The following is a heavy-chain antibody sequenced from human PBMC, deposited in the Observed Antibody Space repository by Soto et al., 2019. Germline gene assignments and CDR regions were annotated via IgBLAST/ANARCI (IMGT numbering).Heavy chain of an antibody. V-gene: IGHV4-31*03. D-gene: IGHD5-12*01. CDR2: IYYSGGT. CDR3: ARKDSGYADYMDV. Sequence: QVQLQESGPGLVKPSQTLSLTCTVSGGSISRGGYYWSGIRQHPGKGLEWIGYIYYSGGTYYNPSLKSRVTISVDTSENQFSLRLSSVTAAYTAVYYCARKDSGYADYMDVWGKGTTVTVSS. J-gene: IGHJ6*03. CDR1: GGSISRGGYY.